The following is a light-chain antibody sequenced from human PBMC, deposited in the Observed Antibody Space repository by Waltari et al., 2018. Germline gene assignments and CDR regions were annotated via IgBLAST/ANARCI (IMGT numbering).Light chain of an antibody. CDR1: QPISIY. J-gene: IGKJ2*01. CDR3: RQSYKAPLT. CDR2: GAV. V-gene: IGKV1-39*01. Sequence: DIQMTQSPSALSASVGDRVAITCRASQPISIYLTGYQQSPGKAPNLLIYGAVNLQDVVPSRFTGSGSGTDFTLTISSLHPEDFGTYYCRQSYKAPLTFGQGTKLQIK.